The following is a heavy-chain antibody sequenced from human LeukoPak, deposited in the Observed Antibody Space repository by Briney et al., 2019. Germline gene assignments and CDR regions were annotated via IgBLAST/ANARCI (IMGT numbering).Heavy chain of an antibody. J-gene: IGHJ4*02. CDR2: ISYDGSNK. D-gene: IGHD5-12*01. CDR3: AISNGYGPFDY. V-gene: IGHV3-30-3*01. Sequence: GRSLRLSCAASGFTFSSYAMHWVRQAPGKGLEWVAVISYDGSNKYYADSVKGRFTISRDNSKNTLYLQMNSLRAEDTAVYYCAISNGYGPFDYWGQGTLVTVSS. CDR1: GFTFSSYA.